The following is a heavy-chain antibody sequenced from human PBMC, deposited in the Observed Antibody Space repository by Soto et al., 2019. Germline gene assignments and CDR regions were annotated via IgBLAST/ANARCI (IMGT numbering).Heavy chain of an antibody. V-gene: IGHV3-23*01. J-gene: IGHJ4*02. CDR1: GFTFSIYA. CDR2: ISGSGGST. D-gene: IGHD5-12*01. Sequence: GGSLRLSCAASGFTFSIYAMSWVRQAPGKGLEWVSAISGSGGSTYYADSVKGRFTISRDNSKNTLYLQTNSLRAEDTAVYYCAKDDQDGYNFFDYWGQGTLVTVSS. CDR3: AKDDQDGYNFFDY.